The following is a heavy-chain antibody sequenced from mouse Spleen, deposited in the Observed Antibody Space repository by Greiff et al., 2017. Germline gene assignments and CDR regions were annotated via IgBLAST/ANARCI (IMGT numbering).Heavy chain of an antibody. CDR2: IDPEDGDT. CDR1: GFNIKDYY. CDR3: TSSQLGRGESDY. J-gene: IGHJ2*01. V-gene: IGHV14-1*01. Sequence: EVKLQESGAELVRPGASVKLSCTASGFNIKDYYMHWVKQRPEQGLEWIGRIDPEDGDTEYAPKFQGKATMTADTSSNTAYLQLSSLTSEDTAVYYCTSSQLGRGESDYWGQGTTLTVSS. D-gene: IGHD4-1*02.